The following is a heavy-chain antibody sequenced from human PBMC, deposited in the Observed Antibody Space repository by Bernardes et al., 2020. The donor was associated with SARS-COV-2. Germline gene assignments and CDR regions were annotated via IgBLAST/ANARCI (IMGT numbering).Heavy chain of an antibody. CDR3: ARFPVLRYFDWLSSTPFFDY. CDR2: IYYSGST. CDR1: GGSISSSSYY. J-gene: IGHJ4*02. D-gene: IGHD3-9*01. Sequence: SETLSLTCTVSGGSISSSSYYWGWIRQPPGKGLEWIGSIYYSGSTYYNPSLKSRVTISVDTSKNQFSLKLSSVTAADTAVYYCARFPVLRYFDWLSSTPFFDYWGQGTLVTVSS. V-gene: IGHV4-39*01.